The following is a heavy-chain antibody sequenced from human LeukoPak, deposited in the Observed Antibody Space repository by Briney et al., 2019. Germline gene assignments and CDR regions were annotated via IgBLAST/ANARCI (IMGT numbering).Heavy chain of an antibody. J-gene: IGHJ4*02. CDR3: ARSDGGFDY. CDR1: GFTFGSYW. Sequence: PGGSLRLSCAASGFTFGSYWMHWVRQAPGKGLVWVSHIINDGSRTGYADSVKGRFTISRDNAKNTVYLQMNSLRAEDTAVYYCARSDGGFDYWGQGTLVTVSA. CDR2: IINDGSRT. D-gene: IGHD5-24*01. V-gene: IGHV3-74*01.